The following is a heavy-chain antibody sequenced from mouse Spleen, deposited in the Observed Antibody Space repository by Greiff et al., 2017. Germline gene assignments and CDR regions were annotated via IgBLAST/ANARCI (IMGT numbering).Heavy chain of an antibody. J-gene: IGHJ3*01. CDR2: IYPYNGGT. CDR3: ARGRVYYDYDEGDWFAY. CDR1: GYTFTDYN. V-gene: IGHV1S29*02. Sequence: EVQLVESGPELVKPGASVKISCKASGYTFTDYNMHWVKQSHGKSLEWIGYIYPYNGGTGYNQKFKSKATLTVDNSSSTAYMELRSLTSEDSAVYYCARGRVYYDYDEGDWFAYWGQGTLVTVSA. D-gene: IGHD2-4*01.